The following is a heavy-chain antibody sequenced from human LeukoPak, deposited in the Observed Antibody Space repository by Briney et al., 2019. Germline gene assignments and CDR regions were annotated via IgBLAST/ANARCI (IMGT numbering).Heavy chain of an antibody. D-gene: IGHD3-10*01. J-gene: IGHJ6*03. CDR3: ARASWPLGSYYMDV. CDR2: IYSGGSS. Sequence: GGSLRLSCAASGFTVSSSHINWVRQAPGKGLEWVSVIYSGGSSYYADSVKGRFTVSRDNSKNTLSLQMNSLRAEDTAVYYCARASWPLGSYYMDVWGKGTTVTISS. CDR1: GFTVSSSH. V-gene: IGHV3-66*01.